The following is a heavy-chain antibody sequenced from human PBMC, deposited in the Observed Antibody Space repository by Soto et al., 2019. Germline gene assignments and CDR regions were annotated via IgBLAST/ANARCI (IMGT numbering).Heavy chain of an antibody. D-gene: IGHD3-22*01. J-gene: IGHJ3*02. CDR3: ARVPDYYYGDAFDI. V-gene: IGHV4-4*02. CDR2: IYHSGST. Sequence: SETLSLTCAVSGGSISSSNWWSWVRQPPGKGLEWIGEIYHSGSTNYNPSLKSRVTISVDKSKNQFSLKLSSVTAADTAVYYCARVPDYYYGDAFDIWGQGTMVTVS. CDR1: GGSISSSNW.